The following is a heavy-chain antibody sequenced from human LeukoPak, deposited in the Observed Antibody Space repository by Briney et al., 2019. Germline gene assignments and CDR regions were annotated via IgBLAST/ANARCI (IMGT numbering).Heavy chain of an antibody. CDR1: GYTFTGYY. V-gene: IGHV1-2*02. Sequence: ASVKVSCKASGYTFTGYYMHWVRQAPGQGLERMGWINPNSGGTNYAQKFQGRVTMTRDTSISTAYMELSRLRSDDTAVYYCARDLGSGGRRLDYWGQGTLVTVSS. D-gene: IGHD2-15*01. CDR2: INPNSGGT. CDR3: ARDLGSGGRRLDY. J-gene: IGHJ4*02.